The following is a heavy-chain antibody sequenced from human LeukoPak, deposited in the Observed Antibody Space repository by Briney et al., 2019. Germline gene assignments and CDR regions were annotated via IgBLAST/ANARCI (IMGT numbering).Heavy chain of an antibody. V-gene: IGHV1-3*03. CDR1: GYTFTGYY. CDR3: TRDGGRGDGGSRDYYYYYYMDV. Sequence: ASVKVSCKASGYTFTGYYMHWVRQAPGPGLEWLGCINAGNGNTKYLLEFQGRVTMTRRTSASTAYMELSSLRSEDMAVYYCTRDGGRGDGGSRDYYYYYYMDVWGKGTTVTVSS. D-gene: IGHD2-15*01. J-gene: IGHJ6*03. CDR2: INAGNGNT.